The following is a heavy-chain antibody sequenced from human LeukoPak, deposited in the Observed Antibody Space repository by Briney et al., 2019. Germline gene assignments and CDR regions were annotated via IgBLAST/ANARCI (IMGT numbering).Heavy chain of an antibody. D-gene: IGHD6-25*01. CDR2: VYHSGI. CDR3: AKSSGGGGHDS. Sequence: KSSETLSLTCTVSGYSIGSGHYWAWIRQPPGKGLEWIGCVYHSGIYYKSSLTSRVIISMDTSKNQFSLKLTSVTAADSAFYYCAKSSGGGGHDSWGQGTLVTVSS. V-gene: IGHV4-38-2*02. CDR1: GYSIGSGHY. J-gene: IGHJ5*01.